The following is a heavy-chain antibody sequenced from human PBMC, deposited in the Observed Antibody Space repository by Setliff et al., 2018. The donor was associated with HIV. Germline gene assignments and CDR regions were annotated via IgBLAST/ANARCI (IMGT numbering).Heavy chain of an antibody. J-gene: IGHJ4*02. D-gene: IGHD2-21*02. CDR1: GYSISSGYY. CDR3: ARELPGVCYFDD. Sequence: SETLSLTCTVSGYSISSGYYWGWIRQPPGKGLEWIGSIYYSGRTYYNPSLKSRVTISVDTSKNQFSLKLSSVTAADTAVYYCARELPGVCYFDDWGQGTLVTVSS. CDR2: IYYSGRT. V-gene: IGHV4-38-2*02.